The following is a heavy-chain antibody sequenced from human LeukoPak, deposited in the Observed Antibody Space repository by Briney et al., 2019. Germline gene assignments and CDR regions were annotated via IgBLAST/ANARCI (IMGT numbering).Heavy chain of an antibody. J-gene: IGHJ4*02. CDR1: GYTFTSYG. CDR2: ISAYNGNT. V-gene: IGHV1-18*01. Sequence: ASVKVSCKASGYTFTSYGISWVRQAPGQGLEWMGWISAYNGNTNYAQKLQGRVTMTTDTSTNTAYMELRSLRSDDTAVYYCARDLSITTATSFDYWGQGTLVTVSS. D-gene: IGHD3-3*01. CDR3: ARDLSITTATSFDY.